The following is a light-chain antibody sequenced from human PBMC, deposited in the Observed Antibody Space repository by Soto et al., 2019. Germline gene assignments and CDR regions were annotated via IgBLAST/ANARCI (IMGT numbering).Light chain of an antibody. CDR2: EVS. CDR3: SSYTSSSTRV. Sequence: QSALTQPASVSGSPGQSITISCTGTSSDVGGYNYVSWYQQHPGKDPKLMIYEVSNRPSGVSNRFSGSKSGNTASLTISGLQAEDEADYYCSSYTSSSTRVFGGGTKLTVL. J-gene: IGLJ2*01. V-gene: IGLV2-14*01. CDR1: SSDVGGYNY.